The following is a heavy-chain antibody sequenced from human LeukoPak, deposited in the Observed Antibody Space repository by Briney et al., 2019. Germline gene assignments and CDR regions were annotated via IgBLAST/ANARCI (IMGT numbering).Heavy chain of an antibody. D-gene: IGHD6-13*01. V-gene: IGHV4-59*08. CDR3: ARGLGSSWYSYFDY. Sequence: KPSVTLSLTCTVSGGSISSYYWSWLRQPPGKGLVWIGYIYYSGSTNYNPSLKSRVTISVDTSKNQCSLKLSSVAAADTAVYYCARGLGSSWYSYFDYWGQGTLVTVSS. J-gene: IGHJ4*02. CDR2: IYYSGST. CDR1: GGSISSYY.